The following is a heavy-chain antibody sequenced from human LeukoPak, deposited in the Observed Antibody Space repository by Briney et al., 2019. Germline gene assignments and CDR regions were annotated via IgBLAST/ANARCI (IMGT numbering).Heavy chain of an antibody. V-gene: IGHV3-23*01. CDR2: ISDSGDST. J-gene: IGHJ4*02. CDR3: AKKEDATMVHYYFDY. CDR1: GFTFSSYA. D-gene: IGHD5-18*01. Sequence: GGSLRLSCAASGFTFSSYAMTWVRQAPGKGLEWVSGISDSGDSTYYADSVKGRFTISRDSSKNTLYLQMNSLRAEDTAVYYCAKKEDATMVHYYFDYWGQGTLVTVSS.